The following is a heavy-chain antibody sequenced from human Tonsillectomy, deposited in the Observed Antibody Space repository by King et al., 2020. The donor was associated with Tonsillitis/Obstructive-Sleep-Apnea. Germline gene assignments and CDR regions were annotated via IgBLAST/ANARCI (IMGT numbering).Heavy chain of an antibody. J-gene: IGHJ2*01. CDR2: ISYDGSNK. CDR3: AKGRTGVYWYFDL. CDR1: GFTFSSYG. D-gene: IGHD7-27*01. Sequence: VQLVESGGGVVQPGRSLRLSCAASGFTFSSYGMHWVRQAPGKGLEGVAVISYDGSNKYYADSVKGRFTISRDNSKNTLYLQMNSLRAEDTAVYYCAKGRTGVYWYFDLWGRGTLVTVSS. V-gene: IGHV3-30*18.